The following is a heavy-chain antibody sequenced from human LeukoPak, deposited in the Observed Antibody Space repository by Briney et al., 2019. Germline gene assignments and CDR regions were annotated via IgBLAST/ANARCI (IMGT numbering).Heavy chain of an antibody. D-gene: IGHD6-19*01. V-gene: IGHV4-4*07. CDR1: GGSISSYY. Sequence: SETLSLTCTVSGGSISSYYWSWIRQPAGKGLEWIGRIYTSGSTNYNPSLKSRVTMSVDTSKNQFSLKLSSVTAADTAVYYCARDPSSGWLEDYFDYWGQGTLVTVSS. J-gene: IGHJ4*02. CDR3: ARDPSSGWLEDYFDY. CDR2: IYTSGST.